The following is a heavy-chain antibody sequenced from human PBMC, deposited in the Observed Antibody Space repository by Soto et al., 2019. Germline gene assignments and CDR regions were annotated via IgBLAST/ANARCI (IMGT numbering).Heavy chain of an antibody. V-gene: IGHV1-3*01. CDR3: ARSIVVVTSFDY. CDR1: GYTFTSYA. D-gene: IGHD3-22*01. CDR2: INAGNGNT. J-gene: IGHJ4*02. Sequence: QVQLVQSGAEVKKPGASVKVSCKASGYTFTSYAMHRVRQAPGQRLEWMGWINAGNGNTKYSQKFQGRVTITRDTSASTAYMELSSLRSEDTAVYYCARSIVVVTSFDYWGQGTLVTVSS.